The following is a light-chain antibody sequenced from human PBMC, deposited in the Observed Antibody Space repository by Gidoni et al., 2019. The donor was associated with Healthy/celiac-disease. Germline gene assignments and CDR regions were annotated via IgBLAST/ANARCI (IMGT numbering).Light chain of an antibody. J-gene: IGLJ2*01. Sequence: SYVLTQPPSVSVAPGKTARITCGGNNIGSKSMHWYQQKPGQAPVLVVYDDSGRPSGIPERFSGSNSGNTATLTISRVEAVDDAVYYCQVWDSSSDVVFGGGTKLTVL. CDR3: QVWDSSSDVV. V-gene: IGLV3-21*03. CDR2: DDS. CDR1: NIGSKS.